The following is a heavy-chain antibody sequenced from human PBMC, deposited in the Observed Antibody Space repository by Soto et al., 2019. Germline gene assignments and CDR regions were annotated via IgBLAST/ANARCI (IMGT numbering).Heavy chain of an antibody. CDR1: GFTFSSYA. CDR2: ISSSSSYI. D-gene: IGHD3-22*01. Sequence: EVQLLVSGGGLVQPGGSLRLSCAASGFTFSSYAMNWVRQAPGEGLEWVSTISSSSSYIYYADSVKGRFTISRDNAKNSLYLQMNSLRAEDTAVYYCARIAYYYDSSGYSSYGMDVWGQGTTVTVSS. J-gene: IGHJ6*02. V-gene: IGHV3-21*01. CDR3: ARIAYYYDSSGYSSYGMDV.